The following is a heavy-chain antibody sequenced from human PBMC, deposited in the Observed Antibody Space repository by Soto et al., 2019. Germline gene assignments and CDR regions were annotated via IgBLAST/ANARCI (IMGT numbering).Heavy chain of an antibody. CDR1: GGSISTYY. V-gene: IGHV4-59*01. CDR3: ASDRSSGWDQGYGMDV. D-gene: IGHD6-19*01. J-gene: IGHJ6*02. CDR2: IYYSGST. Sequence: ASETLSLTCTVSGGSISTYYWSWIRQPPGKGLEWIGYIYYSGSTSYNPSLKSRVTISVDTSRNQFSLKLRSVTAADTAVYYCASDRSSGWDQGYGMDVWGQGTTVTVSS.